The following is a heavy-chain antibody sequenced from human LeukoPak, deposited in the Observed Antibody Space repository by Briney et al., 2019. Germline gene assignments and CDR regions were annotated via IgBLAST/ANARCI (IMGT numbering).Heavy chain of an antibody. D-gene: IGHD3-22*01. V-gene: IGHV1-69*06. CDR3: ARDLNNLGPYYYDSSGYYLPVVRNDAFDI. CDR1: GYTFTSYA. Sequence: SVKVSCKASGYTFTSYAISWVRQAPGQGLEWMGGIIPIFGTANYAQKFQGRVTITADKSTSTAYMELSSLRSEDTAVYYCARDLNNLGPYYYDSSGYYLPVVRNDAFDIWGQGTMVTVSS. CDR2: IIPIFGTA. J-gene: IGHJ3*02.